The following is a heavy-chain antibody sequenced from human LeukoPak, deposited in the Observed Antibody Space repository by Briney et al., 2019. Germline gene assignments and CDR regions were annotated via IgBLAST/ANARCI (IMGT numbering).Heavy chain of an antibody. CDR3: ARKHLYGLD. V-gene: IGHV3-66*01. J-gene: IGHJ4*02. D-gene: IGHD2/OR15-2a*01. CDR1: GFTVSSNY. CDR2: IYSGGGT. Sequence: GGSLRLSCAASGFTVSSNYMSWVRQIPGEGLEWVSVIYSGGGTYYADSVKGRFTTFRDNSKNTLFLQMNSLRTEDTAVYYCARKHLYGLDWGQGTPVTVSS.